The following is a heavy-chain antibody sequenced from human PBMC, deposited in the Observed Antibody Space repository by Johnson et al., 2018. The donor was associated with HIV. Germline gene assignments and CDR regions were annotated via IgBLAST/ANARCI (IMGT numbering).Heavy chain of an antibody. J-gene: IGHJ3*02. D-gene: IGHD2-21*02. Sequence: VHLVESGGGLVQPGRSLRLSCAASGFTFDDYGMHWVRQAPGKGLEWVSGISWNSGSIGYADSVKGRFTISRDNAKNSLYLQMNSLRAEDTALYYCAKEIYGGGDWEDDAFDIWGQGTMVTVS. CDR2: ISWNSGSI. CDR3: AKEIYGGGDWEDDAFDI. V-gene: IGHV3-9*01. CDR1: GFTFDDYG.